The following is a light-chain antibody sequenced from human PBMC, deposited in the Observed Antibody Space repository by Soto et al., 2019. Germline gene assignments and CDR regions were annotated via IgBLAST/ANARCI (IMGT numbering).Light chain of an antibody. Sequence: GDRVPITCRASQSISTWLAWYQQRPGKAPKLLIYGASSLASGVPSRFSGSGSGTEFTLTISSLQPEDFATYYCQQLNSYLITFGQGTRLEIK. V-gene: IGKV1-5*01. J-gene: IGKJ5*01. CDR2: GAS. CDR3: QQLNSYLIT. CDR1: QSISTW.